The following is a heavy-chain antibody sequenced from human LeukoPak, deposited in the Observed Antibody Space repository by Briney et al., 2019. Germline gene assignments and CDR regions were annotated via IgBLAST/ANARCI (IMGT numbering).Heavy chain of an antibody. D-gene: IGHD3-22*01. CDR3: ARRYYYDSSGYLFDY. CDR2: IYYSGAT. V-gene: IGHV4-30-4*02. CDR1: GGSITSGDYY. J-gene: IGHJ4*02. Sequence: SGTLSLTCTVSGGSITSGDYYWSWVRLPPGKGLEWIGYIYYSGATYYNPSLKSRVTISVDTSKNQFSLKLSSVTAADTAVYYCARRYYYDSSGYLFDYWGQGTLVTVSS.